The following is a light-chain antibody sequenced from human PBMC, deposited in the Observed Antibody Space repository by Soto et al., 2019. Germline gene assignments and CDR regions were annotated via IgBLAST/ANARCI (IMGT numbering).Light chain of an antibody. CDR1: IRDIGGYNF. CDR2: DVS. V-gene: IGLV2-11*01. CDR3: CSYAGSNTLA. Sequence: QSALTQPRSVSGSPGQSITISCSGTIRDIGGYNFISWYQQHPGAAPKIIIYDVSKRPSGVPDRFSGSTSGNTASLTISGLQAEDDAFYYCCSYAGSNTLAFGGGTTLTVL. J-gene: IGLJ2*01.